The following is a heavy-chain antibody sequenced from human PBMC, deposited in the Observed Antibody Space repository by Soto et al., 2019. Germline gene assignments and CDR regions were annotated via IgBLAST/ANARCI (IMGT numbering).Heavy chain of an antibody. D-gene: IGHD3-10*02. V-gene: IGHV3-7*01. J-gene: IGHJ4*02. CDR1: GFTFSSYW. Sequence: EVQLVESGGGLGQPGGSLRLSCAASGFTFSSYWMTWVRQAPGKGLEWVANIKEDGSGKYYVDSVKGRFTISRDNTKNSLYLQLNSLRAEDTATYYCVKAWHNDVWGYYFDYWGQGTLVTVSS. CDR3: VKAWHNDVWGYYFDY. CDR2: IKEDGSGK.